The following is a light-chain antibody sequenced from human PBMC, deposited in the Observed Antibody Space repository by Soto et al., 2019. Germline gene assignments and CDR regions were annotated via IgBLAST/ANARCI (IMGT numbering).Light chain of an antibody. CDR2: DAS. Sequence: EIVLTQSPDTLSLSPGERATLSCRASQSVSSSLAWYQQKPGQAPRLLLYDASNTATGIPARFSGSGSGTDFTLNISSLEPEDFAGYYGKERSNWPPEVTSGPGTKVDIK. J-gene: IGKJ3*01. CDR3: KERSNWPPEVT. V-gene: IGKV3-11*01. CDR1: QSVSSS.